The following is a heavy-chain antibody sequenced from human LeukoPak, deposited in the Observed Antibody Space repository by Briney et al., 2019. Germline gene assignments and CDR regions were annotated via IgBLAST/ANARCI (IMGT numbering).Heavy chain of an antibody. CDR2: IIPKTGDT. CDR1: GYTFTDYY. J-gene: IGHJ4*02. V-gene: IGHV1-2*06. Sequence: ASVKVSCKASGYTFTDYYIHWVRQAPGQALEWLGRIIPKTGDTSYAQKFQGRVTMTRDTSTSTVYMELSSLRSEDTAVYYCASLSSGWSSDVDYWGQGTLVTVSS. D-gene: IGHD6-19*01. CDR3: ASLSSGWSSDVDY.